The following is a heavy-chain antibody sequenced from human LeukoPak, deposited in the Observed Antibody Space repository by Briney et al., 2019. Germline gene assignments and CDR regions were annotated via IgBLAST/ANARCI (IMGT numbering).Heavy chain of an antibody. J-gene: IGHJ4*02. CDR3: ARASVYCSGGSCYRAHFDY. V-gene: IGHV1-46*01. CDR1: GYTFTSYY. Sequence: ASVKVSCKASGYTFTSYYMHWVRQAPGQGLEWMGIINPSGGSTSYAQKFQGRVTMTRDTSTSTVYMELSSLRSEGTAVYYCARASVYCSGGSCYRAHFDYWGQGTLVTVSS. CDR2: INPSGGST. D-gene: IGHD2-15*01.